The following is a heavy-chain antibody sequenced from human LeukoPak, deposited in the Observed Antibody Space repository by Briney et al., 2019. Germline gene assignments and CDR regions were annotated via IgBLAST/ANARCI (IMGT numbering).Heavy chain of an antibody. CDR3: ARAQTTGFGESLHY. CDR2: ISTYNGNT. D-gene: IGHD3-10*01. V-gene: IGHV1-18*01. J-gene: IGHJ4*02. Sequence: ASVKVSCKASGYTFTSYGISWVRQAPGQGLEWMGWISTYNGNTRYAQNLQGRVTLTTDTSTSTAYMEVRSLRSDDTAVYYCARAQTTGFGESLHYWGQGTLVTVSS. CDR1: GYTFTSYG.